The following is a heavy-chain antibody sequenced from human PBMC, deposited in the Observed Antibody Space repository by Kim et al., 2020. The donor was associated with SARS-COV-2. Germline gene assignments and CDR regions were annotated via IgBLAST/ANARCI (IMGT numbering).Heavy chain of an antibody. V-gene: IGHV3-21*01. Sequence: YYADSVKGRFTISRDNAKNSLYLQMNSLRAEDTAVYYCARSTPDSSPTDYWGQGTLVTVSS. CDR3: ARSTPDSSPTDY. J-gene: IGHJ4*02. D-gene: IGHD6-13*01.